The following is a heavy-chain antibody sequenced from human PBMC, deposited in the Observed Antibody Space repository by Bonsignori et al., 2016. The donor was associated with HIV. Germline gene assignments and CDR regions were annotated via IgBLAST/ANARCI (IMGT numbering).Heavy chain of an antibody. CDR1: QFTLSSFS. D-gene: IGHD3-3*01. J-gene: IGHJ6*01. Sequence: EVQLVESGGGLVKPGRSLRLSCSDSQFTLSSFSVNWVRQAPGRGLEWVSSITSNSGDIKYADSVKGRFTISRDNTKNSVYLQMSSLRVDDTAVYYCVKWLTIFGPGVWGQRGPQSPSPQ. CDR2: ITSNSGDI. V-gene: IGHV3-21*01. CDR3: VKWLTIFGPGV.